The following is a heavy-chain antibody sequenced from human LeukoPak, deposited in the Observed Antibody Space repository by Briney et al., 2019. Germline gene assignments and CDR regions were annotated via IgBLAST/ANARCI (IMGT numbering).Heavy chain of an antibody. Sequence: PSETLSLTCTVSGGSISSSIYYWGWIRQPPGKGLEWIGSIYYSGTTYYNSSLKSRVTISVDTSKNQFSLNLSSVTAADTAMYYCARRNSGSGNFDCWGQGTLVTVSS. CDR3: ARRNSGSGNFDC. D-gene: IGHD3-10*01. J-gene: IGHJ4*02. V-gene: IGHV4-39*01. CDR1: GGSISSSIYY. CDR2: IYYSGTT.